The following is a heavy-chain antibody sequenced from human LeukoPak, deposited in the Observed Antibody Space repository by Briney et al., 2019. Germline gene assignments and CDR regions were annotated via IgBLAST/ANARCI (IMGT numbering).Heavy chain of an antibody. CDR2: ISGSGGST. Sequence: GGSLRLSCAASGFTFSSYAMSWVRQAPGKGLEWVSAISGSGGSTYYADSVKGRFTISRDNSKNTLYLQMNSLRAEDTAVYYCAKDNIVVVPAAIPRLRWFDPWGQGTLVTVSS. CDR1: GFTFSSYA. CDR3: AKDNIVVVPAAIPRLRWFDP. D-gene: IGHD2-2*02. V-gene: IGHV3-23*01. J-gene: IGHJ5*02.